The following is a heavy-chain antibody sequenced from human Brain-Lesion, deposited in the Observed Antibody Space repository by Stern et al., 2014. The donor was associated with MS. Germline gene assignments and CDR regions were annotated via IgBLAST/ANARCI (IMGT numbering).Heavy chain of an antibody. D-gene: IGHD3-10*01. Sequence: EVQLVESGGGFVQPGGSLRLPCAASGFTFSNYWMPWVRQAPGKGLVWVSRVNNDGRRTSYADSVKGRFTMSRDNAKNTLYLQMNSLRVEDTAIYYCARGERWFDSWGQGTLVTVSS. CDR3: ARGERWFDS. V-gene: IGHV3-74*02. CDR2: VNNDGRRT. J-gene: IGHJ5*01. CDR1: GFTFSNYW.